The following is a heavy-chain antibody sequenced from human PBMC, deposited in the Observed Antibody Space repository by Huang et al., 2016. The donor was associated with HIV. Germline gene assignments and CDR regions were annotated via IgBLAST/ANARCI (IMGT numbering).Heavy chain of an antibody. Sequence: QVQLVESGGGVVQPGRSLRLSCVASGFTFNNFGMHWVRQAPGKGLEGVAVISYDGSSGSYSESVKGRFTISRDNPMDTLYLQMNSLRPDDTAVYYCAKESRWYSDLDNWGQGTLVTVSS. CDR3: AKESRWYSDLDN. J-gene: IGHJ4*02. CDR1: GFTFNNFG. CDR2: ISYDGSSG. V-gene: IGHV3-30*18. D-gene: IGHD2-15*01.